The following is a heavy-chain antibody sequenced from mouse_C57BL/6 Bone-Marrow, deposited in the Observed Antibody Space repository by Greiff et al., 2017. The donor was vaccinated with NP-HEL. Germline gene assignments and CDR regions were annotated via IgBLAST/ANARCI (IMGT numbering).Heavy chain of an antibody. V-gene: IGHV5-16*01. Sequence: EVQLVESEGGLVQPGSSMKLSCTASGFTFSDYYMAWVRQVPEKGLEWVANINYDGSSTYYLDSLKSRFIISRDNAKNILYLQMSSLKSEDTATYYCARANWYFDVWGTGTTVTVSS. CDR1: GFTFSDYY. CDR2: INYDGSST. J-gene: IGHJ1*03. CDR3: ARANWYFDV.